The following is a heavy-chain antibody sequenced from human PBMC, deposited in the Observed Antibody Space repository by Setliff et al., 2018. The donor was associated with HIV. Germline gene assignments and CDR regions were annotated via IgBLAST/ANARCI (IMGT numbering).Heavy chain of an antibody. J-gene: IGHJ4*02. Sequence: GGSLRLSCAASGFTFNSYAMHWVRQAPGKGLEWVASIRSDGSNKYYADSVKGRFTISRDNSKNRLYLQMNGLRAEDTAVYYCAKDYSSGWFDYWGQGTLVTVSS. D-gene: IGHD6-19*01. CDR3: AKDYSSGWFDY. CDR1: GFTFNSYA. CDR2: IRSDGSNK. V-gene: IGHV3-30*02.